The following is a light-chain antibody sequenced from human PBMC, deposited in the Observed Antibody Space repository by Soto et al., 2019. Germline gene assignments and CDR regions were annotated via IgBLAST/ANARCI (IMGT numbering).Light chain of an antibody. J-gene: IGKJ1*01. CDR2: LGS. CDR3: MQALQTWT. Sequence: DIVMTHSPLSLPVTPGEPASISCRSSKSLLHSNGYNYLDWYLQKPGQSPQLLIYLGSNRASGVPDRFSGSGSGTDFTLKISRVEAEDVGVYYCMQALQTWTFGQGTKVDIK. V-gene: IGKV2-28*01. CDR1: KSLLHSNGYNY.